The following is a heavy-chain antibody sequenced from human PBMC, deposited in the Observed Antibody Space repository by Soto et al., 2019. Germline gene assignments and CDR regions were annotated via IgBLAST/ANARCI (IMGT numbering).Heavy chain of an antibody. D-gene: IGHD6-19*01. J-gene: IGHJ4*02. V-gene: IGHV3-23*01. CDR2: INGRGETT. Sequence: EVQLLESGGGVVQPGGSLRLSCAAPGFSFSSSAMNWVRQAPGGGLEWVSSINGRGETTYYKPSVKGRFTISRDSSRDTLYLQMTSLRAEDSALYYCARSRDSNAWYSLDYWGQGTLVTVSS. CDR3: ARSRDSNAWYSLDY. CDR1: GFSFSSSA.